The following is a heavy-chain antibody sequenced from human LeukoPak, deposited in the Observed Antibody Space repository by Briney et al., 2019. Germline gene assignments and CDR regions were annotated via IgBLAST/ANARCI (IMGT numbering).Heavy chain of an antibody. V-gene: IGHV3-33*01. CDR1: GFTFSSYG. Sequence: PGGSLRLSCAASGFTFSSYGMHWVRQAPGKGLEWVAVIWYDGSNKYYADSVKGRFTISRDNSKNTLYLQMNSLRAEDTAVYYCARDGVVVVAAMGPFDYWGQGTLVTVSS. J-gene: IGHJ4*02. CDR3: ARDGVVVVAAMGPFDY. D-gene: IGHD2-15*01. CDR2: IWYDGSNK.